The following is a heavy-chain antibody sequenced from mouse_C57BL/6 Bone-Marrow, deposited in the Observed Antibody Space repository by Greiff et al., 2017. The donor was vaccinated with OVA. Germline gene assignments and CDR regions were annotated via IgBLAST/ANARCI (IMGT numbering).Heavy chain of an antibody. CDR2: RRNQANDDTT. V-gene: IGHV7-1*01. J-gene: IGHJ1*03. CDR3: ARDANYCGSSYGWYFDV. CDR1: AFTFSDFY. Sequence: EVKLVESGGGLVQSGRALRLSCATSAFTFSDFYLEWVRHAPGEGLVLIVARRNQANDDTTEYSASVKGRFIVSSDTSQSILYLQMNAMRAEDTAIYYCARDANYCGSSYGWYFDVWGTGTTVTVSS. D-gene: IGHD1-1*01.